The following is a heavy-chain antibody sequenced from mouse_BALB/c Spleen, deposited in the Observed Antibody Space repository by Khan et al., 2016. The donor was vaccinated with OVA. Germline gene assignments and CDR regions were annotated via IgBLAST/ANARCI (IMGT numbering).Heavy chain of an antibody. CDR3: AREGLRWLAMDY. Sequence: QVQLQQSGSELVKPGALVKISCKDSGYTFTAYDINWARQRPGQGLEWIGWFYPGDGSTKYNENFLGKATLNADRSSNTAYMQLSSLTSEQAAVYFCAREGLRWLAMDYCGQGTTVSVSS. D-gene: IGHD2-4*01. CDR2: FYPGDGST. V-gene: IGHV1S56*01. J-gene: IGHJ4*01. CDR1: GYTFTAYD.